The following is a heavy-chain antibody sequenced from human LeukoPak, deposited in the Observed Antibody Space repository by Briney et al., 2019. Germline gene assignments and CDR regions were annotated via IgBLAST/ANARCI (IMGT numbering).Heavy chain of an antibody. V-gene: IGHV1-46*01. D-gene: IGHD6-19*01. CDR1: GYTFTSYY. CDR3: ARSIAVAGRIDAFDI. J-gene: IGHJ3*02. CDR2: INPSGGST. Sequence: GASVKVSCKASGYTFTSYYMHWVRQAPGQGLEWMGIINPSGGSTSYAQKFQGRVTMTRDTSTSTAYMELRSLRSDDTAVYYCARSIAVAGRIDAFDIWGQGTMVTVSS.